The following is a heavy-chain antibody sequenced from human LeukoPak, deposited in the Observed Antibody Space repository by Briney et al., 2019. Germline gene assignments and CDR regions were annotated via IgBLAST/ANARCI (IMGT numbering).Heavy chain of an antibody. J-gene: IGHJ4*02. V-gene: IGHV3-64D*06. CDR3: VEVASGYSSSWPDY. CDR2: ISSNGGST. Sequence: AGGSLRLSCSASGFTSSSYAMHWVRQAPGKGLEYVSAISSNGGSTYYADSVKGRFTISRDNSKNTLYLQMSSLRAEDTAVYYCVEVASGYSSSWPDYWGQGTLVTVSS. D-gene: IGHD6-13*01. CDR1: GFTSSSYA.